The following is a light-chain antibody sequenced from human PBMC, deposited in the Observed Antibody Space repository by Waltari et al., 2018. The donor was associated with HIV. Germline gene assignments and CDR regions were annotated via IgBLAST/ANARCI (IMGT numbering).Light chain of an antibody. CDR3: QQSYLTYT. Sequence: IQMTQSPSSLSASVGDRVTITCRASQSVSRYLNSYQQKPGKPPKLVIYGASNLQAGVPSRFSGSGSGTDFTLTIISLQPEDFATYYCQQSYLTYTFGQGTKLQI. J-gene: IGKJ2*01. V-gene: IGKV1-39*01. CDR2: GAS. CDR1: QSVSRY.